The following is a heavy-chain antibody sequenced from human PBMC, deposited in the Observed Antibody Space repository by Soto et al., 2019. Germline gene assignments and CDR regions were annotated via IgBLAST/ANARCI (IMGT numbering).Heavy chain of an antibody. CDR2: IYCSGST. Sequence: SETLSLTCTVSGGSISSGGYYWSWIRQHPGKGLEWIGYIYCSGSTYYNPSLKSRVTISVDTSKNQFSLKLSSVTAADTAVYYCARSSGWYSKSIDYWGQGTLVTVSS. CDR1: GGSISSGGYY. CDR3: ARSSGWYSKSIDY. J-gene: IGHJ4*02. D-gene: IGHD6-19*01. V-gene: IGHV4-31*03.